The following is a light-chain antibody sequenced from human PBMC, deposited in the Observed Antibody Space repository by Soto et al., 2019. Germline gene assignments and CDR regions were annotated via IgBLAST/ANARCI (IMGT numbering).Light chain of an antibody. CDR2: DVY. Sequence: EVVLTQSPATLSLSPGERATLSCRASQSVSSYLAWYRQKPGQAPRLLIYDVYNRATGIPARFSGSGSGTGFTLTISSREPEDSAVDYCHQRTDWPPRYSFGQGTKLEIK. J-gene: IGKJ2*03. CDR3: HQRTDWPPRYS. CDR1: QSVSSY. V-gene: IGKV3-11*01.